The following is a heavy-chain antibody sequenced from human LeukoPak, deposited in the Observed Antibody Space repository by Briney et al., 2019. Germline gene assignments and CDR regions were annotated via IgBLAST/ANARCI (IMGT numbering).Heavy chain of an antibody. CDR1: GGLISSYY. Sequence: SETLSLTCTVSGGLISSYYWSWIRQPPGKGLEWIGYIYYSGSTKYNPSLKSRVTISVDTSKNQFSLKLTSVTAADTTEYYCARAPPSAAGYYYGMDVWGQGTTVTVSS. J-gene: IGHJ6*02. CDR2: IYYSGST. D-gene: IGHD6-13*01. CDR3: ARAPPSAAGYYYGMDV. V-gene: IGHV4-59*01.